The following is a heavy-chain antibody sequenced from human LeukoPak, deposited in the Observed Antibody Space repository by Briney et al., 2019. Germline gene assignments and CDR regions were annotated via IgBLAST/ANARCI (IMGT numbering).Heavy chain of an antibody. J-gene: IGHJ4*02. D-gene: IGHD1-1*01. CDR3: AKVINWNYFDY. V-gene: IGHV3-23*01. Sequence: GRSLRLSCAASGFTFSSYAMSWVRQAPGKGLEWVSAISGSGGSTYYADSVKGRFTISRDNSKNTLYLQMKSLRAEDTAVYYCAKVINWNYFDYWGQGTLVTVSS. CDR1: GFTFSSYA. CDR2: ISGSGGST.